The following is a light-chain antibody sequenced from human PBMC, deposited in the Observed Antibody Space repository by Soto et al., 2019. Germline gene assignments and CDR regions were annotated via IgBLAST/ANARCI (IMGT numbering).Light chain of an antibody. J-gene: IGLJ3*02. V-gene: IGLV1-47*01. CDR3: AVWDASLTGWL. CDR1: SSNIGSHY. CDR2: RDG. Sequence: QSALTQPPSASGTPGQSLTISCAGSSSNIGSHYVYWYQHLPGTAPKLLIFRDGQRPSGVPDRFFGSKSGTSASLAISGLRSEDEAHYYCAVWDASLTGWLFGGGTKVTVL.